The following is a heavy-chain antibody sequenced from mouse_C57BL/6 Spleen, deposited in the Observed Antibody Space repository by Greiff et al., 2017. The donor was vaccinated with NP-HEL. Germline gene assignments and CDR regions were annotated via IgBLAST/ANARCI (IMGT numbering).Heavy chain of an antibody. D-gene: IGHD1-1*01. CDR3: ARRYYGSSQGYFDV. CDR1: GFTFSSYT. J-gene: IGHJ1*03. CDR2: ISGGGGNT. V-gene: IGHV5-9*04. Sequence: EVKLVESGGGLVKPGGSLKLSCAASGFTFSSYTMSWVRQTPEKRLEWVATISGGGGNTYYPDSVKGRVTISRDNAKNTLYLQMSGLRSEDTAVYDWARRYYGSSQGYFDVWGTGTTVTVSS.